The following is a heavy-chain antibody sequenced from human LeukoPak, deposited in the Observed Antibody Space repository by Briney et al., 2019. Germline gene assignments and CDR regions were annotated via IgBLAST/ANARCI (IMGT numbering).Heavy chain of an antibody. CDR1: GYTFTGYY. V-gene: IGHV1-2*02. Sequence: GASVKVSFKASGYTFTGYYMHWVRQAPGQGLEWMGWINPNSGGTNYAQKFQGRVTMTRDTSISTAYMELSRLRSDDTAVYYCARDISRYYDILTGYYPIYYFDYWGQGTLVTVSS. J-gene: IGHJ4*02. CDR3: ARDISRYYDILTGYYPIYYFDY. D-gene: IGHD3-9*01. CDR2: INPNSGGT.